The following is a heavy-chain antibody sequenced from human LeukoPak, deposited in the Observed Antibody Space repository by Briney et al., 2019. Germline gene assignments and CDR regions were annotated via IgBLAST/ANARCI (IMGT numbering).Heavy chain of an antibody. Sequence: KPSETLSLTCTDSGGSISSSSYYWGWIRQPPGKGLEWIGSIYYSGSTYYNPSLKSRVTISVDTSKNQFSLKLSSVTAADTALYYCARLHYSSWSFDYWGQGTLVTVSS. J-gene: IGHJ4*02. CDR1: GGSISSSSYY. V-gene: IGHV4-39*01. D-gene: IGHD6-6*01. CDR3: ARLHYSSWSFDY. CDR2: IYYSGST.